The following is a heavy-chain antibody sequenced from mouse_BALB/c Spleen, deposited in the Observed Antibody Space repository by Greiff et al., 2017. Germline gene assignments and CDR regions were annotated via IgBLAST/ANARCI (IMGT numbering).Heavy chain of an antibody. CDR1: GYTFTDYA. Sequence: VQLQQSGAELVRPGVSVKISCKGSGYTFTDYAMHWVKQSHAKSLEWIGVISTYYGDASYNQKFKGKATMTVDKSSSTAYMELARLTSEDSAIYYCARGYGSSYDYAMDYWGQGTSVTVSS. V-gene: IGHV1S137*01. D-gene: IGHD1-1*01. CDR3: ARGYGSSYDYAMDY. CDR2: ISTYYGDA. J-gene: IGHJ4*01.